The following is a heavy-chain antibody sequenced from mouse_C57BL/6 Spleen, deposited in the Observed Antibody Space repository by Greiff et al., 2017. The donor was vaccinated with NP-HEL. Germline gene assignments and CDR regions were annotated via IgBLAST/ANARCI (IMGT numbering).Heavy chain of an antibody. CDR1: GYAFTNYL. Sequence: QVQLQQSGAELVRPGTSVKVSCKASGYAFTNYLIEWVKQRPGQGLEWIGVINPGSGGTNYNEKFKGKATLTADKSSSTAYMQLSSLTSEDSAAYFCARRLTGAYYAMDYWGQGTSVTVSS. D-gene: IGHD4-1*01. CDR2: INPGSGGT. J-gene: IGHJ4*01. CDR3: ARRLTGAYYAMDY. V-gene: IGHV1-54*01.